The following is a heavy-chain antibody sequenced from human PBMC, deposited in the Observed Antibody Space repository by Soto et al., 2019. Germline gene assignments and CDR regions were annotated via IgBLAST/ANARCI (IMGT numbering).Heavy chain of an antibody. CDR1: GYTFTSYG. CDR2: ISAYNGNT. V-gene: IGHV1-18*01. J-gene: IGHJ6*02. CDR3: ARDLLHFDWPRPYYYYYYGMDV. Sequence: ASVKVSCKASGYTFTSYGISWVRQAPGQGLEWMGWISAYNGNTNYAQKLQGRVTMTTDTSTSTAYMELRSLRSDDTAVYYCARDLLHFDWPRPYYYYYYGMDVWGQGTTVTVSS. D-gene: IGHD3-9*01.